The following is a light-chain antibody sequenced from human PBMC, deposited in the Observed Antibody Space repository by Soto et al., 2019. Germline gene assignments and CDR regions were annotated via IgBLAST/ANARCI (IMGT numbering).Light chain of an antibody. V-gene: IGKV3-15*01. CDR1: QSVSSSY. Sequence: DIVLSQSPCTLSLSPGARATILCRPSQSVSSSYLAWYQQKPGQTPRLLIYDTSTRATGVPTRFSGSRSGAEFTLTINSLQSEDFAVYSCQPYNNGPLTFGGGTKVDIK. CDR3: QPYNNGPLT. CDR2: DTS. J-gene: IGKJ4*01.